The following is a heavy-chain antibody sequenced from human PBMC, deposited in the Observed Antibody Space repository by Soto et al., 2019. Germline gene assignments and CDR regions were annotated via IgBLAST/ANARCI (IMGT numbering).Heavy chain of an antibody. V-gene: IGHV1-18*01. J-gene: IGHJ6*02. CDR1: GYTFSRYG. CDR2: ISGYDGDT. Sequence: QGQLVQSGPEVKKPGASVKVSCKASGYTFSRYGISWVRQAPGQGLEWMGWISGYDGDTKYAQKVQGRVTMTIDTSTYTAYMELRSLTSDDTAISYCAKNGQPPYYYYGMDVWGQGTTVTVS. CDR3: AKNGQPPYYYYGMDV. D-gene: IGHD2-8*01.